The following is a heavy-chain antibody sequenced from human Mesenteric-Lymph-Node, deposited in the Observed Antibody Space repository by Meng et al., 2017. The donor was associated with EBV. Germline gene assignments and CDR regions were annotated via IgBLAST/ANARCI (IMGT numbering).Heavy chain of an antibody. CDR3: ARADYYDTSGNLDF. Sequence: SGPGLLKPPETRSLPCSVSGGSFASTSYYWVWIRQPPGKGLEWIGSISYSGSTYYNPSLKSRVTISVDTPKNQFSLKLRSVTATDTAVYYCARADYYDTSGNLDFWGQGTLVTVSS. J-gene: IGHJ4*02. CDR2: ISYSGST. CDR1: GGSFASTSYY. V-gene: IGHV4-39*01. D-gene: IGHD3-22*01.